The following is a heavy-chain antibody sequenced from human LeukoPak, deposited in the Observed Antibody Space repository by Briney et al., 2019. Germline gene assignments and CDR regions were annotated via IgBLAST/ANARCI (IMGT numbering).Heavy chain of an antibody. Sequence: GGSLRLSCAASGFTFSSYWMTWVRQAPGKGLEWVANIKPDGSQIYYVDSVKGRFTISRDNAKNSLYLQMNSLRAEDTAVYYCARKNGLDYWGQGTLVTVSS. V-gene: IGHV3-7*01. CDR2: IKPDGSQI. CDR3: ARKNGLDY. CDR1: GFTFSSYW. J-gene: IGHJ4*02.